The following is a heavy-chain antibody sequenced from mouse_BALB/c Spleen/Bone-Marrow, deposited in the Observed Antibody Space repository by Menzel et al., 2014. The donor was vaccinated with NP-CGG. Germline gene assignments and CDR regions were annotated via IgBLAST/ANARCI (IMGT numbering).Heavy chain of an antibody. CDR3: ARERYAGYYFDY. Sequence: VQLQQSGAELAKPGASVKMSCKASGYTFTSYWMHWVEQRPGQGLEWIGYINPSTGYTEYNQKFKDKATLTADKSSSTAYMQLSSLTSEDSAVYYCARERYAGYYFDYWGQGTTLTVSS. CDR2: INPSTGYT. J-gene: IGHJ2*01. D-gene: IGHD2-3*01. CDR1: GYTFTSYW. V-gene: IGHV1-7*01.